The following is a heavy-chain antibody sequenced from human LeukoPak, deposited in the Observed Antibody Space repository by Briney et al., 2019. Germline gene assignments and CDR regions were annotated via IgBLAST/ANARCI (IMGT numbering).Heavy chain of an antibody. J-gene: IGHJ6*03. CDR2: MNPNSGNT. CDR1: VYTFTSYD. Sequence: GASVKVSCKASVYTFTSYDINWVRQATGQALEWMGWMNPNSGNTGYAQKFQGRVTITRNTSISTAYMELSSLRSEDTAVYYCAREFTMVRGHGRDYYYYYMDVWGKGTTVAVSS. D-gene: IGHD3-10*01. V-gene: IGHV1-8*03. CDR3: AREFTMVRGHGRDYYYYYMDV.